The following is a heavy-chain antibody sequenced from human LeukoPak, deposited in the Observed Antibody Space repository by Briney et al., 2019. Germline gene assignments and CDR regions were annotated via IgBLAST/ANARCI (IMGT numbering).Heavy chain of an antibody. D-gene: IGHD2/OR15-2a*01. Sequence: GGSLRLSCAASGRYWMHWIRQAPGKGLVWVSHINSDGSWTSYADSVKGRFTISKDNAKNTVYLQMSNLRVEDTAVYYCVSFYETYWGRGTLVTVSS. CDR3: VSFYETY. CDR2: INSDGSWT. J-gene: IGHJ4*02. V-gene: IGHV3-74*01. CDR1: GRYW.